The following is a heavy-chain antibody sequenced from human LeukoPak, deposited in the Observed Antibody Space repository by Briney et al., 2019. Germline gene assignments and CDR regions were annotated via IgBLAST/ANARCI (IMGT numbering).Heavy chain of an antibody. CDR3: ARRRSLAAAGGLYYYYMDV. CDR2: ISGSGGST. Sequence: GGSLRLSCAASGFSFSSYSMNWVRQAPGKGLEWVSAISGSGGSTYYADSVKGRFTISRDNAKNSLYLQMNSLRAGDTAVYYCARRRSLAAAGGLYYYYMDVWGKGTTVTVSS. J-gene: IGHJ6*03. CDR1: GFSFSSYS. D-gene: IGHD6-13*01. V-gene: IGHV3-21*01.